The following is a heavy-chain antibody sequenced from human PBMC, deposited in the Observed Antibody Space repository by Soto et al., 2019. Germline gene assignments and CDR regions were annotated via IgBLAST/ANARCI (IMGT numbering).Heavy chain of an antibody. J-gene: IGHJ4*02. D-gene: IGHD6-19*01. CDR2: IYSGGST. V-gene: IGHV3-66*01. Sequence: GGSLRLSCAASGFAVSSNYMSWVRQAPGKGLEWVSVIYSGGSTYYADSVKGRFTISRDNSKNTLYLQMNSLRAEDTAVYYCAREVGSGWFDYWGQGTLVTVSS. CDR1: GFAVSSNY. CDR3: AREVGSGWFDY.